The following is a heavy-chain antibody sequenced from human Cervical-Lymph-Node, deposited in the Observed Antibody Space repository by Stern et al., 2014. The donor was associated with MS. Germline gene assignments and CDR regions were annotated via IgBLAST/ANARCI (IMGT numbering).Heavy chain of an antibody. CDR2: IYYSGST. CDR3: AGRASSWYYFDY. V-gene: IGHV4-59*01. CDR1: GGSISSYY. J-gene: IGHJ4*02. Sequence: QVQLQESGPGLVKPSETLSLTCTVSGGSISSYYWSWIRQPPGKGLEWIGYIYYSGSTNYNPSLKSRVTISVDTSKNQFSLKLSSVTAADTAVYYCAGRASSWYYFDYWGQGTLVTVSS. D-gene: IGHD6-13*01.